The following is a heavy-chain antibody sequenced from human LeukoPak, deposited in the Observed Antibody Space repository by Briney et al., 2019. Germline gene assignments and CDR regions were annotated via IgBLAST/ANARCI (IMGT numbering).Heavy chain of an antibody. D-gene: IGHD4-17*01. J-gene: IGHJ4*02. V-gene: IGHV3-23*01. CDR1: GFTFSSFA. CDR2: ISGSGGST. CDR3: AKLPYYGYPFDY. Sequence: GGSLRLSCAASGFTFSSFAMSWVRQAPGKGLEWVSAISGSGGSTYYADSVKGRFTISRDNSKNTLYLQMNSLRAEDTAVNYCAKLPYYGYPFDYWGQGTLVTVSS.